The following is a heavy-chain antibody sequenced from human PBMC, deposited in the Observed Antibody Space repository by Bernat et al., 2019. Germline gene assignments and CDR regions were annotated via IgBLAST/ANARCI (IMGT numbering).Heavy chain of an antibody. CDR1: GFTFSSYA. D-gene: IGHD2-2*01. CDR3: AKDYYAIVVVPAAPSGSFDY. Sequence: QVQLVDSGGGVVQPGRSLRLSCAASGFTFSSYAMHWVRQAPGKGLEWVAVVSYDGITTYYADSVKGRFTTSRDNSKNTVSLQMNSLRAEDTAMYYCAKDYYAIVVVPAAPSGSFDYWGQGSLVTVSS. J-gene: IGHJ4*02. CDR2: VSYDGITT. V-gene: IGHV3-30*01.